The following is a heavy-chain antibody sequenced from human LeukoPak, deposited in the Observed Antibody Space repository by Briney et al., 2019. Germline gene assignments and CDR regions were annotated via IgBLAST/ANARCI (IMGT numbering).Heavy chain of an antibody. V-gene: IGHV4-59*01. J-gene: IGHJ5*02. D-gene: IGHD2-8*02. CDR1: GGSISSYY. CDR3: ARGGPLVYWYPKNWFDP. CDR2: IYYSGST. Sequence: SETLSLTCTVSGGSISSYYWSWIRQPPGKGLEWIGYIYYSGSTNYNPSLKSRVTISVDTSKNQFSLKLSSVTAADTAVYYCARGGPLVYWYPKNWFDPWGQGTLVTVSS.